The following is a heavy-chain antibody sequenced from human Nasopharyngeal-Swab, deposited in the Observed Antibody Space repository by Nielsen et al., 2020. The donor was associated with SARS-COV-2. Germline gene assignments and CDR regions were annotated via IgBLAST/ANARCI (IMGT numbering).Heavy chain of an antibody. CDR2: IWYDGTNK. D-gene: IGHD3-22*01. CDR1: GFSVPSHG. Sequence: GESLKISCQASGFSVPSHGMHWVRQAPGKGLEWVAVIWYDGTNKFYADSVKGCFTISRDNSKNTLYLQMNSLRAEDTAMYYCHLSSGYDGYINYWGQGTLVTVSS. J-gene: IGHJ4*02. CDR3: HLSSGYDGYINY. V-gene: IGHV3-33*01.